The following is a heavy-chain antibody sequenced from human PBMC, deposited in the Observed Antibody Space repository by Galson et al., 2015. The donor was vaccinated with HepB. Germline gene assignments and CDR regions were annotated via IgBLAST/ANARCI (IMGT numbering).Heavy chain of an antibody. CDR1: GYSFTSYW. Sequence: QSGAEVKKPGESLKISCKGSGYSFTSYWIGWVRQMPGKGLEWMGIIYPGDSDTRYSPFFQGQVTISADKSISTAYLQWSSLKASDTAMYYCARLVGSSSWYPEDWTIDYWGQGTLVTVSS. V-gene: IGHV5-51*01. CDR2: IYPGDSDT. CDR3: ARLVGSSSWYPEDWTIDY. J-gene: IGHJ4*02. D-gene: IGHD6-13*01.